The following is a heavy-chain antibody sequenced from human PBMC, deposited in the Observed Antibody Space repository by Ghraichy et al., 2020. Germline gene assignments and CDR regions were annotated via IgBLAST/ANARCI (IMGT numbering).Heavy chain of an antibody. V-gene: IGHV4-39*07. CDR2: IYYSGST. D-gene: IGHD6-13*01. CDR1: GGSISSSSYY. Sequence: SETLSLTCTVSGGSISSSSYYWGWIRQPPGKGLEWIGSIYYSGSTYYNPSLKSRVTISVDTSKNQFSLKLSSVTAADTAVYYCARDSFGYSSSWYVPYYYYYGMDVWGQGTTVTVSS. CDR3: ARDSFGYSSSWYVPYYYYYGMDV. J-gene: IGHJ6*01.